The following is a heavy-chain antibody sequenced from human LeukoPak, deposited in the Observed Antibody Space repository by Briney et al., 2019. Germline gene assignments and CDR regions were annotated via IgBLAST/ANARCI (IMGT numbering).Heavy chain of an antibody. Sequence: GGSLRLSCAASGFTFSSYEMNWVRQAPGKGLEWVANIKQDGSEKYYVDSVKGRFTISRDNAKNSLYLQMNSLRVEDTAVYYCARGIADDYWGQGTLVTVSS. CDR2: IKQDGSEK. J-gene: IGHJ4*02. CDR1: GFTFSSYE. V-gene: IGHV3-7*01. CDR3: ARGIADDY. D-gene: IGHD6-13*01.